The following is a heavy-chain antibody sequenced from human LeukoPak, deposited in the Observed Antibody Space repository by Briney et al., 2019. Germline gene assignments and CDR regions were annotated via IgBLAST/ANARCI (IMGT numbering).Heavy chain of an antibody. J-gene: IGHJ4*02. CDR1: GFTFSSYS. CDR3: ARDTYCGGDCYSYFDY. V-gene: IGHV3-53*01. Sequence: PGGSLRLSCAASGFTFSSYSMNWVRQAPGKGLEWVSVIYSGGSTYYADSVKGRFTISRDNSKNTLYLQMNSLRAEDTAVYYCARDTYCGGDCYSYFDYWGQGTLVTVSS. CDR2: IYSGGST. D-gene: IGHD2-21*02.